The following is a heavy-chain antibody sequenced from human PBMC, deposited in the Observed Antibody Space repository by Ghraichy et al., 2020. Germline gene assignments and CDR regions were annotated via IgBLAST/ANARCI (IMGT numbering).Heavy chain of an antibody. Sequence: GGSLRLSCSASGFTFSSYSMNWVRQAPGKGLEWVSSISSSSSYIYYADSVKGRFTISRDNAKNSLYLQMNSLRAEDTAVYYCARGFRRYFDSEDIWGQGTMVTVSS. CDR1: GFTFSSYS. D-gene: IGHD3-9*01. J-gene: IGHJ3*02. CDR2: ISSSSSYI. V-gene: IGHV3-21*01. CDR3: ARGFRRYFDSEDI.